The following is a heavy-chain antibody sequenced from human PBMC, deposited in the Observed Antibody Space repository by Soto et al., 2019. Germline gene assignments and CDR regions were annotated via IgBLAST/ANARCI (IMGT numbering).Heavy chain of an antibody. D-gene: IGHD1-26*01. J-gene: IGHJ4*02. CDR1: GYTFTSYA. Sequence: ASVKVSCKASGYTFTSYAMHWVRQAPGQRLEWMGWINAGNGNTKYSQKFQGRVTITRDTSASTAYMELSSLRSEDTAVYYCARDEELTPFLFDFWGQGILVTVSS. CDR2: INAGNGNT. CDR3: ARDEELTPFLFDF. V-gene: IGHV1-3*01.